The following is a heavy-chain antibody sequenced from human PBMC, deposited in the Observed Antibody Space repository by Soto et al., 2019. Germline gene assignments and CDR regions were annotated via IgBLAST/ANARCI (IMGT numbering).Heavy chain of an antibody. J-gene: IGHJ4*02. Sequence: QVQLVQSGAEVKKPGASVKVSCKASGYTFTSYGISWVRQAPGQGLEWMGWISAYNGNTNYAQKLQGRVTMTTDTHACTAYMELRSLRSADTAVYYCARDAYSSRWYSPADYWGQGTLVTVSS. CDR3: ARDAYSSRWYSPADY. CDR1: GYTFTSYG. D-gene: IGHD6-13*01. CDR2: ISAYNGNT. V-gene: IGHV1-18*01.